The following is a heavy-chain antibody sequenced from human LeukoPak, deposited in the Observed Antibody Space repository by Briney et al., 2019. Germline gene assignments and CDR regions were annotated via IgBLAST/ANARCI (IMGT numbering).Heavy chain of an antibody. CDR3: AKGRTLDY. J-gene: IGHJ4*02. CDR2: ISNRGSST. Sequence: GGSLRLSCPASGFIFSTYAMSWVRPPPGRGLEWVSAISNRGSSTYCADSVKGRFTIPRDTPKNTLYLQMNSLRAEETAVYCCAKGRTLDYWGQGTLVTVSS. CDR1: GFIFSTYA. V-gene: IGHV3-23*01.